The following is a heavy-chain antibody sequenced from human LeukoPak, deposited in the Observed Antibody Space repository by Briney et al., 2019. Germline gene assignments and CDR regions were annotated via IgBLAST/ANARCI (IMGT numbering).Heavy chain of an antibody. D-gene: IGHD6-13*01. CDR1: GGSISSSSYY. V-gene: IGHV4-39*01. CDR2: IYYSGST. CDR3: ASKYSSSWYHNDAFDI. J-gene: IGHJ3*02. Sequence: SETLSLTCTVSGGSISSSSYYWGWIRQPPGKGLEWIGSIYYSGSTYYNPSLKSRVTISVDTSKNQFSLKLSSVTAADTAVYYRASKYSSSWYHNDAFDIWGQGTMVTVSS.